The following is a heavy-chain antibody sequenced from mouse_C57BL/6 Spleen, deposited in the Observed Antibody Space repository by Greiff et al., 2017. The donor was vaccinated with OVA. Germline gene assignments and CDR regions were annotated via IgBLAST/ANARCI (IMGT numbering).Heavy chain of an antibody. CDR2: IYPGDGDT. D-gene: IGHD3-2*02. V-gene: IGHV1-80*01. Sequence: VQGVESGAELVKPGASVKISCKASGYAFSSYWMNWVKQRPGKGLEWIGQIYPGDGDTNYNGKFKGKATLTADKSSSTAYMQLSSLTSEDSAVYFCARGGSSGYGYWGQGTTLTVSS. CDR3: ARGGSSGYGY. CDR1: GYAFSSYW. J-gene: IGHJ2*01.